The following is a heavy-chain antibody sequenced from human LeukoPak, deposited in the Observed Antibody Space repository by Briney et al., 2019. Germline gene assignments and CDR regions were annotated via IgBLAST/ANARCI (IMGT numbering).Heavy chain of an antibody. D-gene: IGHD3-10*01. V-gene: IGHV3-7*01. CDR1: FTLRNLL. Sequence: GALRPSLGAPWFTLRNLLMGLVPQAPGEGLGVVGNNKQDGSEKYYVDSVKGRFTISRDNAKNSLHLQMNSLRAEDTAVYYCTRDFLGVRGAPYYFDYWGQGTLVTVSS. J-gene: IGHJ4*02. CDR3: TRDFLGVRGAPYYFDY. CDR2: NKQDGSEK.